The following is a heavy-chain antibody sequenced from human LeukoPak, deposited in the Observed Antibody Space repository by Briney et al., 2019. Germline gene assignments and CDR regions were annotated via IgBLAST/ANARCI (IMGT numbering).Heavy chain of an antibody. CDR2: INHSGST. Sequence: SETLSLTCAVYGGSFSGYYWSWIRQPPGKGLEWIGEINHSGSTNYNPSLKSRVTISVDTSKNQFSLKLSSVTAADTAVYYCARALGPDIVVVPAQCGMDVWGQGTTVTVSS. J-gene: IGHJ6*02. D-gene: IGHD2-2*01. CDR3: ARALGPDIVVVPAQCGMDV. CDR1: GGSFSGYY. V-gene: IGHV4-34*01.